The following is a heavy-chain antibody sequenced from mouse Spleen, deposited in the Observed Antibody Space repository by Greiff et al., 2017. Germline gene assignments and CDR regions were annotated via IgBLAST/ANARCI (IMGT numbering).Heavy chain of an antibody. D-gene: IGHD2-4*01. CDR2: ISNGGGST. CDR3: ARHYPDYLYAMDY. CDR1: GFTFSDYY. V-gene: IGHV5-12*02. J-gene: IGHJ4*01. Sequence: EVQLVESGGGLVQPGGSLKLSCATSGFTFSDYYMYWVRQTPEKRLEWVAYISNGGGSTYYPDTVKGRFTISRDNAKNTLYLQMSRLKSEDTAMYYCARHYPDYLYAMDYWGQGTSVTVSS.